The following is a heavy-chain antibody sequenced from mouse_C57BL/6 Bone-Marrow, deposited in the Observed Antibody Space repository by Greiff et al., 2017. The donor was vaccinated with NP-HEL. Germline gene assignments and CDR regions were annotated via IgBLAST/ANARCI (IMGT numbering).Heavy chain of an antibody. CDR2: IRSKSNNYAT. J-gene: IGHJ4*01. CDR1: GFSFNTYA. V-gene: IGHV10-1*01. CDR3: GGRGEYGKGAMDY. Sequence: EVQLVESGGGLVQPKGSLKLSCAASGFSFNTYAMNWVRQAPGKGLEWVARIRSKSNNYATYYADSVKDRFTISRDDSESMLYLQMNNLKTEDTAMYYCGGRGEYGKGAMDYWGQGTSVTVSS. D-gene: IGHD2-10*02.